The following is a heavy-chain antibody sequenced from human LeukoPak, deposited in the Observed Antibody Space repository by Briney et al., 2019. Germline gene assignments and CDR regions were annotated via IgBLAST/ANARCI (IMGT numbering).Heavy chain of an antibody. CDR1: GFTFSNYA. J-gene: IGHJ4*02. Sequence: GGSLRLSCAASGFTFSNYAMHWVRQAPGKGLEWVSLISSGGTYEYYADSVKGRFTISRDNSKNALYLQLNSLRAEDTAVYYCARDSTYYYDSGSSGPHYFDNWGQGTLVTVSS. CDR2: ISSGGTYE. CDR3: ARDSTYYYDSGSSGPHYFDN. D-gene: IGHD3-10*01. V-gene: IGHV3-30*01.